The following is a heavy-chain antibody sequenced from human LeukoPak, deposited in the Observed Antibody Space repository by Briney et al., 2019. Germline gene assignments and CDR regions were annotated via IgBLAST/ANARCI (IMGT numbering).Heavy chain of an antibody. V-gene: IGHV5-51*01. CDR2: IYPGDSDT. D-gene: IGHD1-26*01. CDR3: ARHGASGSYYYYYGMDV. J-gene: IGHJ6*02. CDR1: GYSFTSYW. Sequence: GESLKISCKGSGYSFTSYWIGWVRQMPGKGLEWMGIIYPGDSDTRYSPSFQGQVTISADKSISTAYLQWSSLKASDTAMYYCARHGASGSYYYYYGMDVWGQGTTVTVPS.